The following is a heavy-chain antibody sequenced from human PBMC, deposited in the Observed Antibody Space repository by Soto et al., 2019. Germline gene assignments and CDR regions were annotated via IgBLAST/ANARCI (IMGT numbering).Heavy chain of an antibody. J-gene: IGHJ6*02. CDR2: IFHNGNT. CDR3: ASRTYAIEA. CDR1: GGSISSSNW. Sequence: QVQLQESGTGLVKPSGTLSLTCAVSGGSISSSNWWCWVRQPPGKGLEWIGEIFHNGNTYSNPSLTGRVTIAVDKSKHHCSLNLTSVTAAHPAVYYCASRTYAIEALGQGTTGTVSS. V-gene: IGHV4-4*02.